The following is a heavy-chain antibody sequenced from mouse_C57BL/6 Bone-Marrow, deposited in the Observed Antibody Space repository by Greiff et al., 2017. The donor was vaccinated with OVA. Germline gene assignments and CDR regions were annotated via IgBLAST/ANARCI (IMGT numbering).Heavy chain of an antibody. J-gene: IGHJ3*01. Sequence: QVQLQQPGAELVMPGASVKLSCTASGYTFTSYWMHWVKQRPGQGLEWIGEIDPSDSYTNYNQKIKGKSTLTVDKSSSTAYMQLSSLTSEDSAVYYCARGYGSSFAYWGQGTLVTVSA. V-gene: IGHV1-69*01. D-gene: IGHD1-1*01. CDR3: ARGYGSSFAY. CDR1: GYTFTSYW. CDR2: IDPSDSYT.